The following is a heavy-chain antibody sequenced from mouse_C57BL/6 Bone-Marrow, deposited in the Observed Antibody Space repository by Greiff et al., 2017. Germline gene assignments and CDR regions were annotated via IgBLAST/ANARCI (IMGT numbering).Heavy chain of an antibody. CDR1: GYTFTSYW. CDR3: ARVLFPYAMDY. Sequence: VQLQQPGAELVRPGTSVKLSCKASGYTFTSYWMHWVKQRPGQGLEWIGVIDPSDSYTNYNQKFKGKATLTVDTSSSTAYMQLISLTSEDSAVYYCARVLFPYAMDYWGQGTSVTVSS. J-gene: IGHJ4*01. V-gene: IGHV1-59*01. CDR2: IDPSDSYT. D-gene: IGHD6-5*01.